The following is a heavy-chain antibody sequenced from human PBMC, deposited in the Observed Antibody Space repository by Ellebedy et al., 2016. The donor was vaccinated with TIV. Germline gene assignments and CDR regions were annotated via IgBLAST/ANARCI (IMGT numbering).Heavy chain of an antibody. CDR2: VYHTGST. Sequence: MPSETLSLTCSVSGVSISDYYWSWIRQTPGQELEWNSYVYHTGSTNYNPSLRSRVTLAVDTPKNEFSLKLSSVTTADTAIYYCARDGVEDYFDYWGQGLLVTVSS. D-gene: IGHD3-10*01. J-gene: IGHJ4*02. V-gene: IGHV4-59*01. CDR1: GVSISDYY. CDR3: ARDGVEDYFDY.